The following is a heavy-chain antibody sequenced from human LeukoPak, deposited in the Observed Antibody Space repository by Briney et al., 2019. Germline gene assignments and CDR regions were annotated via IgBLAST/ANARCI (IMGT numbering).Heavy chain of an antibody. CDR1: GVSFSGYY. V-gene: IGHV4-34*01. Sequence: SETLSLTCAVSGVSFSGYYWSWIRQPPGKGLEWIGEINHSGSTNYNPSLKSRVTISVDTSKNQFSLKLSSVTAADTAVYYCARNLGLRRWGSYYYGMDVWGQGTTVTVSS. CDR3: ARNLGLRRWGSYYYGMDV. CDR2: INHSGST. D-gene: IGHD3-16*01. J-gene: IGHJ6*02.